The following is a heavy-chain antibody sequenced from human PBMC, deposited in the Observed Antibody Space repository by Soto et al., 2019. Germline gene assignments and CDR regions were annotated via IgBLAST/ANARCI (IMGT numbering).Heavy chain of an antibody. CDR1: GYSISSGYY. D-gene: IGHD6-19*01. Sequence: PSETLSLTCAVSGYSISSGYYWGWIRQPPGKGLEWIGSIYHSGSTYYNPSLKSRVTISVDTSKNQFSLKLSSVTAADTAVYYCAREAGIAVAGQRYYYYYYGMDVWGQGTTVTVS. J-gene: IGHJ6*02. CDR3: AREAGIAVAGQRYYYYYYGMDV. CDR2: IYHSGST. V-gene: IGHV4-38-2*02.